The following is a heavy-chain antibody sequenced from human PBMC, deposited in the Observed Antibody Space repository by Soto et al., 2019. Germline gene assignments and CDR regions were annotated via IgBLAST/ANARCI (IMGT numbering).Heavy chain of an antibody. Sequence: QVQLVESGGGVVQPGRSLRLSCAASGFTFSSYGMHWVRQAPGKGLEWVAVIWYDGSNKNYADSVKGRFTISRDNSKSTLYLQMNSPRAEDTAVYYCARVVVVSASPVGYGMDVWVQGTTVTVSS. CDR3: ARVVVVSASPVGYGMDV. D-gene: IGHD2-15*01. CDR2: IWYDGSNK. CDR1: GFTFSSYG. V-gene: IGHV3-33*01. J-gene: IGHJ6*02.